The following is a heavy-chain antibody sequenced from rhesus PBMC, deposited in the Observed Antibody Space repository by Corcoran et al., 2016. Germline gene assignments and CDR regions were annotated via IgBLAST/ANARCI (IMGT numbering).Heavy chain of an antibody. CDR2: IPGSGGST. J-gene: IGHJ4*01. CDR1: GGPISRNF. D-gene: IGHD3-34*01. V-gene: IGHV4-173*01. CDR3: ARGFGVINLDY. Sequence: QLQLQESGPGLVKPSETLSLTCAVSGGPISRNFWSWTRQPPGKGLEWIGRIPGSGGSTDYNPSLKSRVTISTDTSKNQFSLKLSSVTAADTAVYYCARGFGVINLDYWGQGVLVTVSS.